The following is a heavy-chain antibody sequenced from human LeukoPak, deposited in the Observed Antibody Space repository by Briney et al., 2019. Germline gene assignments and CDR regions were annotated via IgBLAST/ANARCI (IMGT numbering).Heavy chain of an antibody. CDR2: IYTSGST. J-gene: IGHJ6*02. Sequence: SETLSLTCTVSGGSISSYYWSWIRQPAGKGLEWIGRIYTSGSTNYNPSLKSRVTMSVDTSKNQFSLKLSSVTAADTAVYYCARGSGYYFGGYYGMDVWGQGTTVTVSS. V-gene: IGHV4-4*07. D-gene: IGHD3-22*01. CDR1: GGSISSYY. CDR3: ARGSGYYFGGYYGMDV.